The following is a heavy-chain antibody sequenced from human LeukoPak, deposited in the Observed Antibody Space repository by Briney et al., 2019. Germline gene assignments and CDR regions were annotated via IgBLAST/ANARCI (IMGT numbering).Heavy chain of an antibody. CDR1: ESTFFTYW. CDR3: ARRAGGYSHPYDY. J-gene: IGHJ4*02. V-gene: IGHV3-7*03. D-gene: IGHD4-23*01. CDR2: IKQDGSEK. Sequence: GGSLRLSCAASESTFFTYWMSWVRQAPGKGLEWVANIKQDGSEKYYVDSVKGRFTISRDNAKNSLYLQMNSLRAEDTAVYYCARRAGGYSHPYDYWGQGILVTVSS.